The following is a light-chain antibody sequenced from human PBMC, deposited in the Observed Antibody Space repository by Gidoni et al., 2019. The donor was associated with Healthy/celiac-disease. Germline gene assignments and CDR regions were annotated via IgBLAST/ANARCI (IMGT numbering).Light chain of an antibody. J-gene: IGKJ2*01. CDR1: QSVLYSSNSKNY. V-gene: IGKV4-1*01. CDR3: QQYYSTPPT. CDR2: WAS. Sequence: DIVMTQSPDSLAVSLGERATFNCKSSQSVLYSSNSKNYLAWYQQKPGQPPKLLIYWASTRESGVPDRFSDSGSGTDFTLTISSLQAEDVAVYYCQQYYSTPPTFGQGTKLEIK.